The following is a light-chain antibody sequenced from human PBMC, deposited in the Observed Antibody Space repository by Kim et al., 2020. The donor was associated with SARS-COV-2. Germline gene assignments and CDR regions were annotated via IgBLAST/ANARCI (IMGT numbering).Light chain of an antibody. Sequence: SAVGDRVTITCRASESISNYLNWYQQKPGTAPNLLIYAASSLQNAVPSRFSGSGSGTDFTLTINSLQPEDFATYYCQQSYSVPETFGQGTKVDIK. J-gene: IGKJ1*01. CDR3: QQSYSVPET. CDR1: ESISNY. V-gene: IGKV1-39*01. CDR2: AAS.